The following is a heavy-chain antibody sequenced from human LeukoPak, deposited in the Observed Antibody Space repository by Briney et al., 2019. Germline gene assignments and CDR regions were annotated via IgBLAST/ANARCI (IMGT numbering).Heavy chain of an antibody. Sequence: SSETLSLTCTVSGVSINTYSWSWVRQPPGKGLEWIGYMSYTGSTSYNPSLRSRVTISVDKSKNQFSLKLTSVTAADTAVYFCATDGYFEVWGRGTLVTVSS. CDR3: ATDGYFEV. V-gene: IGHV4-59*01. CDR2: MSYTGST. J-gene: IGHJ2*01. CDR1: GVSINTYS.